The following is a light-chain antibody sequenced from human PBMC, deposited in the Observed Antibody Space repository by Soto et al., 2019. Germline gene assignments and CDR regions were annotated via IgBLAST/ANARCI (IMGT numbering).Light chain of an antibody. CDR1: QSVSSN. CDR2: GAS. J-gene: IGKJ5*01. CDR3: QQYNSWPPIT. Sequence: IVMTQSPATLSVSPGERATLSCRASQSVSSNLAWFQQKPGQAPRLLISGASTRATGIPARFSGSGSGTEFTLTISSLQSEDFAVYYCQQYNSWPPITFGQGTRLEIK. V-gene: IGKV3-15*01.